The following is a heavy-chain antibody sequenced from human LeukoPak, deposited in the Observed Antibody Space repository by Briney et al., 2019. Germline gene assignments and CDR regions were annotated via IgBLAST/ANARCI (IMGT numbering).Heavy chain of an antibody. Sequence: TLSLTCTVSGGSISSGGYYWSWIRQHPGKGLEWIGYIYYSGSTYYNPSLKSRVTISVDTSKNQFSLKLSSVTAADTAVYYCARQPPYYYDSSGTLPYWYFDLWGRGTLVTVSS. CDR2: IYYSGST. CDR1: GGSISSGGYY. V-gene: IGHV4-31*03. CDR3: ARQPPYYYDSSGTLPYWYFDL. J-gene: IGHJ2*01. D-gene: IGHD3-22*01.